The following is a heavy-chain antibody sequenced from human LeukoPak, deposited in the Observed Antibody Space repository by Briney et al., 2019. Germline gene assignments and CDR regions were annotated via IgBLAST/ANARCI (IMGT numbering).Heavy chain of an antibody. Sequence: GGSLRLSCAPSGFTFSRYWMTWVRQTPEKWLEWVASIKDDGRQKYYVDSVKGRFTVSRDNAKNSAYLQMDSLRAEDTALYYCARDASRGFDTWGQGTLVTVSS. J-gene: IGHJ4*02. CDR3: ARDASRGFDT. D-gene: IGHD5-24*01. CDR1: GFTFSRYW. V-gene: IGHV3-7*01. CDR2: IKDDGRQK.